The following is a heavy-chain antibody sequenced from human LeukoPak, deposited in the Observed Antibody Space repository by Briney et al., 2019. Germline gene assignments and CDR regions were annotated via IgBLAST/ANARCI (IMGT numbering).Heavy chain of an antibody. CDR3: ARDRTVGVTPYFDY. J-gene: IGHJ4*02. Sequence: PGGSLRLSCAASGFTFSDYYMSWIRQAPGKGLEWVSYISSSDSTIYYADSVKGRFTISRDNAKNSLFLQTNSLRAEDTAVYYCARDRTVGVTPYFDYWGQGTLVTVSS. CDR2: ISSSDSTI. D-gene: IGHD1-26*01. V-gene: IGHV3-11*04. CDR1: GFTFSDYY.